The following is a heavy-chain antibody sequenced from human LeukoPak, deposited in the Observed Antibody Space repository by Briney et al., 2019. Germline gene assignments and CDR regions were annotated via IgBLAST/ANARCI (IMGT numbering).Heavy chain of an antibody. CDR1: GFTFSSYS. V-gene: IGHV3-21*01. D-gene: IGHD2-21*02. J-gene: IGHJ4*02. Sequence: GGSLRLSCAASGFTFSSYSMNWVRQAPGKGLEWVSSISSSSSYIYYADSVKGRFTISRDNAKNTLYLQMNSLRAEDTAVYYCARSKAVVVTAAAYWGQGTLVTVSS. CDR2: ISSSSSYI. CDR3: ARSKAVVVTAAAY.